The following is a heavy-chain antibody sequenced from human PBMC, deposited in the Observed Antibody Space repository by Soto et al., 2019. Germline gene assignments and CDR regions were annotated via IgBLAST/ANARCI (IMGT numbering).Heavy chain of an antibody. CDR3: ARDSYADRDYRHYYYYRMDV. D-gene: IGHD4-17*01. CDR2: ISAYNGNT. CDR1: GYTFTSYG. Sequence: AASVKVSCKASGYTFTSYGISWVRQAPGQGLEWMGWISAYNGNTNYAQKLQGRVTMTTDTSTSTAYMELRSLRSDDTAVYYCARDSYADRDYRHYYYYRMDVWGQGTTVPVYS. J-gene: IGHJ6*02. V-gene: IGHV1-18*01.